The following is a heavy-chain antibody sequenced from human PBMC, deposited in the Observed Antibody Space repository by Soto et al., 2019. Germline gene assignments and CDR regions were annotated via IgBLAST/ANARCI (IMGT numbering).Heavy chain of an antibody. D-gene: IGHD3-3*01. CDR1: GFTFTSFA. Sequence: GGSLRLSCAASGFTFTSFAVSWVRQAPGKGLEWVSAISGSGGATYYADSVKGRFTVSRDNSKNTVYLQVDSLRVEDTAVYHCPIEEWLSTSYFNFWGKGTLVTVSS. V-gene: IGHV3-23*01. CDR3: PIEEWLSTSYFNF. J-gene: IGHJ4*02. CDR2: ISGSGGAT.